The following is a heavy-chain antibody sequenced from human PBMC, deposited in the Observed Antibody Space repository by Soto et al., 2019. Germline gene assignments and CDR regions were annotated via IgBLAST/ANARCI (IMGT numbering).Heavy chain of an antibody. J-gene: IGHJ3*02. V-gene: IGHV3-7*01. Sequence: EVQLVESGGGLVQPGGSLRLSCAASGFTFSSYWMSWVRQAPGKGLEWVANIKQDGSEKYYVDSVKGRFTISRDNAKNSLYLKMNSLRAEDTAVYYCARDATTLDDAFDIWGQGTMVTVSS. D-gene: IGHD1-26*01. CDR3: ARDATTLDDAFDI. CDR1: GFTFSSYW. CDR2: IKQDGSEK.